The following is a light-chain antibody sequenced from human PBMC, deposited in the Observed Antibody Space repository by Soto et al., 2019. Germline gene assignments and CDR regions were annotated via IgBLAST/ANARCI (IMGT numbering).Light chain of an antibody. CDR3: QQYLTIPET. J-gene: IGKJ1*01. CDR2: WAS. V-gene: IGKV1-5*03. Sequence: IQMTQSPSTLSGSVGDRVTITCRASQSISIWLAWYQQKPRQPPKLLIYWASIRDSGVPDRFSGSGSGTDFTLTVSSLQPEDVAVYYCQQYLTIPETFGQGTKVDIK. CDR1: QSISIW.